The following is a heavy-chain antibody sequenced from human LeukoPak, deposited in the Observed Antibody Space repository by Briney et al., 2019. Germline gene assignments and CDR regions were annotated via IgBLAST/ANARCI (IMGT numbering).Heavy chain of an antibody. D-gene: IGHD2-2*01. V-gene: IGHV4-30-4*01. CDR3: ARAVIVPVARGFDY. CDR2: IYYSGST. Sequence: SQTLSLTCTDSGGSISSGDYYWSWLRQPPGKGLEWIGYIYYSGSTYNNPSLKSRVTISVDTSKNQFSLKLSSVTAADTAVYYCARAVIVPVARGFDYWGQGTLVTVSS. CDR1: GGSISSGDYY. J-gene: IGHJ4*02.